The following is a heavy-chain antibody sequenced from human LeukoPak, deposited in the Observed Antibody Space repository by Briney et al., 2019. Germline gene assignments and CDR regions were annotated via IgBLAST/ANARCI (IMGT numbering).Heavy chain of an antibody. D-gene: IGHD3-22*01. CDR1: GGSFSGYY. V-gene: IGHV4-34*01. CDR2: INHSGST. J-gene: IGHJ4*02. CDR3: ARRRSSGNYYFDF. Sequence: PSETLSLTCAVYGGSFSGYYWSWIRQPPGKGLEWIGEINHSGSTNYNPSLKSRVTISVDTSKNQFSLKLSSVTAADTAVYYCARRRSSGNYYFDFWGQGTLVTVSS.